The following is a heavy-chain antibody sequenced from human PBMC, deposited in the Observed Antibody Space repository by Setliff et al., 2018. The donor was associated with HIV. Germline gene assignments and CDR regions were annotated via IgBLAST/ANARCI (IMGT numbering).Heavy chain of an antibody. CDR2: MNPISDHR. CDR3: ASGCLIGGSGPCRNFEF. D-gene: IGHD3-9*01. J-gene: IGHJ4*02. CDR1: GGTFSGYD. Sequence: RASVKVSCKASGGTFSGYDINWVRQATGQGLEWMGWMNPISDHRGYAQKFQGRLTMTKDTSTSTVYMELSSLKSDDTAVYYCASGCLIGGSGPCRNFEFWGQGTLVTVSS. V-gene: IGHV1-8*02.